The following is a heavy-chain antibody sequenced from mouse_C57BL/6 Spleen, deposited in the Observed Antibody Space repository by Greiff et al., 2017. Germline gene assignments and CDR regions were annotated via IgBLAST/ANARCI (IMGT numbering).Heavy chain of an antibody. CDR3: EIFDTTVYYFDF. J-gene: IGHJ2*01. D-gene: IGHD1-1*01. V-gene: IGHV1-7*01. Sequence: QVQLQQSGAELVKPGASVKLSCKASGYTFTSYWMHWVKQRPGQGLDWIGYINPSSGYTKYNQKFTGKATLTADKAYSTFYMQLSSLTSEDSAVYCGEIFDTTVYYFDFWGQGTTLTVSS. CDR1: GYTFTSYW. CDR2: INPSSGYT.